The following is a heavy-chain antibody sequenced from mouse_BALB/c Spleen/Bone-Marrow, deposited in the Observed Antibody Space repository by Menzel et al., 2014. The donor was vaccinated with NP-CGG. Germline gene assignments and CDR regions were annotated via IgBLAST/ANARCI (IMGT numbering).Heavy chain of an antibody. V-gene: IGHV1-9*01. CDR3: AKGGHVVDY. D-gene: IGHD1-1*02. CDR1: GYTFSDYW. CDR2: VLPGGGST. J-gene: IGHJ4*01. Sequence: QVQLQQPGAELMKPGASVMISCKATGYTFSDYWIEWVKQRPGHGLEWIGEVLPGGGSTNYNENFKGKATFTADTSSNTAYMQLSSLTSEDSAVYYCAKGGHVVDYWGQGTSVTVSS.